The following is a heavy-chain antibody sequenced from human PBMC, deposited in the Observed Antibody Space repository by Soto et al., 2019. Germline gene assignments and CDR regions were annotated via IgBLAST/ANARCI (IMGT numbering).Heavy chain of an antibody. CDR1: GASLSSGHYY. V-gene: IGHV4-30-4*01. CDR2: IYNSGST. Sequence: SETLSLTCTVSGASLSSGHYYWSWIRQPPGKGLEWIGYIYNSGSTYYNPSLKSRVIISVDTPKNQFSLKLSSVTAADTAVYYCARHRYSYGVHYFDYWGQGTLVTVSS. CDR3: ARHRYSYGVHYFDY. D-gene: IGHD5-18*01. J-gene: IGHJ4*02.